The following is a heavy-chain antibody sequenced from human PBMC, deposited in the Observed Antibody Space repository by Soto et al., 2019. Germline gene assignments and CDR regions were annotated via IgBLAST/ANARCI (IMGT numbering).Heavy chain of an antibody. V-gene: IGHV2-26*04. Sequence: QVTVKESSPVLVKPTETLTLTCTVSGFSLSNAALGVSWIQQPPGKALKWLAHIFSNDEKSYSTSQKSRLTISKDTSKSQVVLTMTNMDPVDTATYYCASTYSSSWYWFDPWGQGTLVTVSS. J-gene: IGHJ5*02. D-gene: IGHD6-13*01. CDR2: IFSNDEK. CDR3: ASTYSSSWYWFDP. CDR1: GFSLSNAALG.